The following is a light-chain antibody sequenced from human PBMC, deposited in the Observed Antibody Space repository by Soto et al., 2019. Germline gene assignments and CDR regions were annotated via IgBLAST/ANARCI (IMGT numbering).Light chain of an antibody. CDR1: QSIGSSY. J-gene: IGKJ5*01. CDR3: QQYSSSPIT. Sequence: EVVLTQSPGTLSLSPGERATLSCRASQSIGSSYLAWYQQKPGQAPRLLIYGAYSRATGITDRFSGGGSGTDFSLTISRLDPEDFAVYYCQQYSSSPITVGQGTRLEIK. CDR2: GAY. V-gene: IGKV3-20*01.